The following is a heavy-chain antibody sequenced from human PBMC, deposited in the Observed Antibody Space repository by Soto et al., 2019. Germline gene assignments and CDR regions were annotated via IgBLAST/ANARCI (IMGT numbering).Heavy chain of an antibody. D-gene: IGHD2-15*01. CDR2: SLPGDAGS. V-gene: IGHV5-51*01. CDR3: ARQGLSKHYFYAADA. Sequence: GWSLKTPCQASGYSFTCFWIGWVRQTPGKGLEGRGISLPGDAGSRYSPSFEGNGTISSDGSTNTAFLHLRSLEGSDTATYFCARQGLSKHYFYAADAWGQGATVTVSS. CDR1: GYSFTCFW. J-gene: IGHJ6*02.